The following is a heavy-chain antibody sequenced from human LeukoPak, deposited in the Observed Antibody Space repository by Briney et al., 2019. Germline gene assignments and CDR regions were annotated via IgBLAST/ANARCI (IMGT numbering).Heavy chain of an antibody. CDR2: IKQDGSEK. Sequence: GGSLRLSCAASGFTFSSYSMSWVRQAPGKGLEWVANIKQDGSEKYYVDSVKGRFTISRDNAKNSLFLQMNSLRAEDTAVYYCAKKTTVTTIDYWGQGTLVTVSS. D-gene: IGHD4-17*01. J-gene: IGHJ4*02. CDR3: AKKTTVTTIDY. V-gene: IGHV3-7*03. CDR1: GFTFSSYS.